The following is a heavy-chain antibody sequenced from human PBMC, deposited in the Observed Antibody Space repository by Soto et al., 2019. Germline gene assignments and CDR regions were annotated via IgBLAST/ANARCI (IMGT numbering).Heavy chain of an antibody. J-gene: IGHJ1*01. V-gene: IGHV1-46*03. CDR1: GYTFTSYY. Sequence: QVQLVQSGAEVKKPGASVKVSCKASGYTFTSYYMHWVRQAPGQGLEWMGIINPSGGSTSYAQKFKGRVTMTRDTSTSTVYMELSSLRSEDTAVYYCARDGEQQLGASLRQHWGQGTLVTVSS. CDR2: INPSGGST. CDR3: ARDGEQQLGASLRQH. D-gene: IGHD6-13*01.